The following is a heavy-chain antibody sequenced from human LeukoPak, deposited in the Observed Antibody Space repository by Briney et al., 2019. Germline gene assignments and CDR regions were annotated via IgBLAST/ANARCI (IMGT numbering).Heavy chain of an antibody. Sequence: GGSLRLSCAASGFTVSSNYMSWVRQAPGKGLEWVSVIYSGGSTYYADSVKGRFTISRDNSKNTPYLQMNSLRAEDTAVYYCARDVDDYGDYLRNYWGQGTLVTVSS. D-gene: IGHD4-17*01. CDR2: IYSGGST. CDR3: ARDVDDYGDYLRNY. CDR1: GFTVSSNY. J-gene: IGHJ4*02. V-gene: IGHV3-53*01.